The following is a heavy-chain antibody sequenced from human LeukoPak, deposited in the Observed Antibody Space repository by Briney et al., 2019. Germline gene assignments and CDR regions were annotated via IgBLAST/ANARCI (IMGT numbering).Heavy chain of an antibody. D-gene: IGHD3-10*01. CDR1: GGSISIYY. Sequence: SETLSLTCTVSGGSISIYYWSWIRQPPGKGLEWIGYIYYNGDSNYNPSLNSRVTISVDTSKNQFSLKLSSVTAADTAVYYCARRSRLWFGELLYYFDYWGQGTLVTVSS. J-gene: IGHJ4*02. CDR2: IYYNGDS. V-gene: IGHV4-59*01. CDR3: ARRSRLWFGELLYYFDY.